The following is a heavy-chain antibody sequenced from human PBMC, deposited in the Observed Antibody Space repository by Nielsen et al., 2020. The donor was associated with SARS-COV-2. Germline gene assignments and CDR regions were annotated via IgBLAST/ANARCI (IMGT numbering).Heavy chain of an antibody. Sequence: WVRQAPGQGLEWMGWIDTNTGNPTYAQGFAGRFVFSLDTSISTAYLQIDNLKAEDTAVYYCARARGNSGYDAWYGGSVEVSDWYFDLWGRGTLVTVSS. J-gene: IGHJ2*01. D-gene: IGHD4-23*01. CDR2: IDTNTGNP. CDR3: ARARGNSGYDAWYGGSVEVSDWYFDL. V-gene: IGHV7-4-1*01.